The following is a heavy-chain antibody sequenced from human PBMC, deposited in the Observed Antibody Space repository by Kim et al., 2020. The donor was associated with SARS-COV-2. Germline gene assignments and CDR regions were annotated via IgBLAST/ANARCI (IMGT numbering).Heavy chain of an antibody. CDR2: ISGSGGST. D-gene: IGHD3-10*01. CDR3: AKIPLGSWVIGSGSYRGY. V-gene: IGHV3-23*01. CDR1: GFTFSSYA. Sequence: GGSLRLSCAASGFTFSSYAMSWVRQAPGKGLEWVSAISGSGGSTYYADSVKGRFTISRDNSKNTLYLQMNSLRAEDTAVYYCAKIPLGSWVIGSGSYRGYWGQGTLVTVSS. J-gene: IGHJ4*02.